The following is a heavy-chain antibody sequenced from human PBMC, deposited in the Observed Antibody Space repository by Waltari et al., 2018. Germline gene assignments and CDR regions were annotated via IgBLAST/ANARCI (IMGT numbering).Heavy chain of an antibody. D-gene: IGHD3-16*01. CDR1: GSPFSGSG. CDR3: ATWRSLIAPFMGGVFEI. CDR2: IKEDGSER. J-gene: IGHJ3*02. V-gene: IGHV3-7*01. Sequence: EVRLVESGGGLVQPGGSLRLSCAAPGSPFSGSGWTWVRQAPGKGLEWVANIKEDGSERYYMDSVRGRFTISRDNAKNSLSLQMNSLRAEDTAVYYCATWRSLIAPFMGGVFEIWGHGTMVTVSS.